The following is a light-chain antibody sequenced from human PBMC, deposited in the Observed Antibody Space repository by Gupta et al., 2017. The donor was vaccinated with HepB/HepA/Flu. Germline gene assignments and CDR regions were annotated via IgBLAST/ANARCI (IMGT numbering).Light chain of an antibody. J-gene: IGKJ4*01. V-gene: IGKV3-11*01. CDR1: QSVSSY. CDR2: DAS. Sequence: EIVYTQSPATLSLSPGERATLSCRASQSVSSYLAWYQQKPGQAPRLLIYDASNRATGVPARFSGSGSGTXFTLTIXILAPEDFAVYYCQQRCSTPITFGXGTKVEIK. CDR3: QQRCSTPIT.